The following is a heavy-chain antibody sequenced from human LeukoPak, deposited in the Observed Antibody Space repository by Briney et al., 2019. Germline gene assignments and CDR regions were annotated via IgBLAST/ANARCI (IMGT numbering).Heavy chain of an antibody. Sequence: ASVKVSCKTSGDTFTGSFIHWMRQAPGQGLEWMGWISSNTGGTLLAQKFQGRLTMTRDTSISTAYMELRSLRSDDTAVYYCARADPVSYLGQGTQVTVSS. J-gene: IGHJ4*02. V-gene: IGHV1-2*02. CDR1: GDTFTGSF. CDR2: ISSNTGGT. CDR3: ARADPVSY.